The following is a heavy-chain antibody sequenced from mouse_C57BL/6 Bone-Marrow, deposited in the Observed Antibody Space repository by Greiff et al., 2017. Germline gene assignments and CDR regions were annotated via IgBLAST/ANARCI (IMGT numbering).Heavy chain of an antibody. D-gene: IGHD1-1*01. CDR3: AREDYYGSSYVDY. Sequence: VKLMESGAELARPWASVTLSCKASGYTFTSYGISWVKQRTGQGLEWIGEIYPRSGNTYYNEKFKGKATLTADKSSSTAYMELRSLTSEDSAVYFCAREDYYGSSYVDYWGQGTTLTVSS. J-gene: IGHJ2*01. V-gene: IGHV1-81*01. CDR2: IYPRSGNT. CDR1: GYTFTSYG.